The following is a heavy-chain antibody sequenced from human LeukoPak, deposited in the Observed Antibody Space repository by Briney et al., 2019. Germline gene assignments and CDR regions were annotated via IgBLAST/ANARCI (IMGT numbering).Heavy chain of an antibody. Sequence: ASVKVSRKASGYTFTSYGISWVRQAPGQGLEWMGGIIPIFGTANYAQKFQGRVTITADKSTSTAYMELSSLRSEDTAVYYCAREYSSSWSPFDYWGQGTLVTVSS. CDR1: GYTFTSYG. CDR3: AREYSSSWSPFDY. CDR2: IIPIFGTA. V-gene: IGHV1-69*06. D-gene: IGHD6-13*01. J-gene: IGHJ4*02.